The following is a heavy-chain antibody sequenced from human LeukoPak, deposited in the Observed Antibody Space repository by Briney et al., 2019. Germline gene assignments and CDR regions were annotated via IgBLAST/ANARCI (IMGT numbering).Heavy chain of an antibody. D-gene: IGHD1-26*01. J-gene: IGHJ4*02. CDR1: GFTFTSYS. Sequence: GGSLRLSCAASGFTFTSYSMNWVRQAPGKGLEWVSYISSGSIIYYADSVQGRFTISRDKAKNSLYLQMNSLRAEDTAVYYCARDLGGSDDYWGQATLVTVSS. CDR3: ARDLGGSDDY. CDR2: ISSGSII. V-gene: IGHV3-48*01.